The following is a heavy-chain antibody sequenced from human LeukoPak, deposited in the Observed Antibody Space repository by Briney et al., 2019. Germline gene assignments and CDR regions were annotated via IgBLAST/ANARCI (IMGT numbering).Heavy chain of an antibody. Sequence: KSSETLSLTCTVSGGSISRYYWSWIRQPPGKGLEWIGYIYYSGSTNYNPSLKSRVTISVDTSKNQFSLKLSSMTAADTAVYYCARDQTVTTGFRAFDIWGQGTMVTVSS. CDR3: ARDQTVTTGFRAFDI. V-gene: IGHV4-59*01. CDR1: GGSISRYY. J-gene: IGHJ3*02. CDR2: IYYSGST. D-gene: IGHD4-17*01.